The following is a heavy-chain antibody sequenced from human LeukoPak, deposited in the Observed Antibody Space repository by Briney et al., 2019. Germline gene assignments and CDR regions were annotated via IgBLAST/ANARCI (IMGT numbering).Heavy chain of an antibody. Sequence: GGSLRLSCAASGFNFRTYGMHWVRQAPGKGLEWLAIIWHDGSNKYYGDSVKGRFTISRDNAKNTLYLQMNSLRAEDTAVYYCAVPRIGNYYGMDVWGQGTTVTVSS. V-gene: IGHV3-33*03. CDR1: GFNFRTYG. CDR2: IWHDGSNK. CDR3: AVPRIGNYYGMDV. D-gene: IGHD3-10*01. J-gene: IGHJ6*02.